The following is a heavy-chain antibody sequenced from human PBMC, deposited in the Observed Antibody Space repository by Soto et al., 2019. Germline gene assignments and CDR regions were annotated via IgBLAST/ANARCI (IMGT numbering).Heavy chain of an antibody. V-gene: IGHV1-2*02. Sequence: ASVKVSCKASGYPFTGYYMHWVRQAPGQGLEWMGWINPNSGGTNYAQKFQGRVTMTRDTSISTAYMELSRLRSDDTAVYYCVLGVIALLASDYWGQGTLVTVSS. J-gene: IGHJ4*02. CDR2: INPNSGGT. D-gene: IGHD3-16*02. CDR3: VLGVIALLASDY. CDR1: GYPFTGYY.